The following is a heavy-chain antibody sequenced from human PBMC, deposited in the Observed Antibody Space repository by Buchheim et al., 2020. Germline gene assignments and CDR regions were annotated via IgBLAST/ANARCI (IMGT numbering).Heavy chain of an antibody. Sequence: VQLLESGGGLRQPGGSLRLPCVASGLTFSNYAMSWVRQAPGKGLEWVAVISYDGSNKYYADSVKGRFTISRDNSKNTLYLQMNSLRAEDTAVYYCARILADLDYWGQGTL. CDR3: ARILADLDY. J-gene: IGHJ4*02. CDR2: ISYDGSNK. V-gene: IGHV3-30-3*01. D-gene: IGHD6-19*01. CDR1: GLTFSNYA.